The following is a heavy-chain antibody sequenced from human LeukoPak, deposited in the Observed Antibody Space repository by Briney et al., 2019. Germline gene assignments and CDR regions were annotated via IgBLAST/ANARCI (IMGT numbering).Heavy chain of an antibody. CDR1: GFTFDDYA. Sequence: GRSLRLSCAASGFTFDDYAMHWVRQAPGKGLEWVSGISWNSGSIGYADSAKGRFTISRDNAKNSLYRQMNSLRAEDTALYYCAKDNYDILTGLFDYWGQGTLVTVSS. CDR2: ISWNSGSI. CDR3: AKDNYDILTGLFDY. D-gene: IGHD3-9*01. J-gene: IGHJ4*02. V-gene: IGHV3-9*01.